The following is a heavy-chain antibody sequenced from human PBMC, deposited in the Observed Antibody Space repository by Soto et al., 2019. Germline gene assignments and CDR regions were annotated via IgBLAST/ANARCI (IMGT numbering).Heavy chain of an antibody. CDR2: AYHSGST. CDR1: GTSVTLSNC. J-gene: IGHJ6*02. Sequence: SETLSLTCTVSGTSVTLSNCWTFIRQSPGRGLEWIGQAYHSGSTNYNPSLKSRVTISVDTSKNQFSLKLSSVTAADTAVYYCARGDGYCSSTSCYRYYYYGMDVWGQGTTVTVSS. CDR3: ARGDGYCSSTSCYRYYYYGMDV. V-gene: IGHV4-59*02. D-gene: IGHD2-2*02.